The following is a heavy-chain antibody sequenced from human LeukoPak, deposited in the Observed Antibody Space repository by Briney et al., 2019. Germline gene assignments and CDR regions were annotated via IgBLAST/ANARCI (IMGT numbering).Heavy chain of an antibody. CDR1: GYSFNDKY. Sequence: ASVKVSCKASGYSFNDKYLHWVRHPPGQGLEWMGSINPNSGGTNYAQKFQGRVTMTTDTSMSTAYMELSRLTSDDTAVYYCARAGGRSWFDPWGQGTLVTVSS. J-gene: IGHJ5*02. CDR2: INPNSGGT. CDR3: ARAGGRSWFDP. V-gene: IGHV1-2*02.